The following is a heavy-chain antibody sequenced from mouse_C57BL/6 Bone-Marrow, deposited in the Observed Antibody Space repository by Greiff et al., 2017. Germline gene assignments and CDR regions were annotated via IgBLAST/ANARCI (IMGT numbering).Heavy chain of an antibody. V-gene: IGHV14-4*01. J-gene: IGHJ2*01. CDR1: GFNIKDDY. CDR2: IDPENGDT. D-gene: IGHD1-1*01. Sequence: VQLKQSGAELVRPGASVKLSCTASGFNIKDDYMHWVKQRPEQGLEWIGWIDPENGDTEYASKFQGKATITADTSSNTAYLQLSSLTSEDTAVYYCTTGYYYGSSYDYWGQGTTLTVSS. CDR3: TTGYYYGSSYDY.